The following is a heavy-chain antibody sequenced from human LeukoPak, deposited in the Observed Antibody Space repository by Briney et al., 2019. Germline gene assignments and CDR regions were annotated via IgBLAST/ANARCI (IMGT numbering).Heavy chain of an antibody. CDR1: GGSISSYY. CDR3: ARGGDSSGYYYPLFDY. Sequence: SETLSLTCTVSGGSISSYYWSWTRQPPGKGLEWIGYIYYSGSTNYNPSLKSRVTISVDTSKNQFSLKLSSVTAADTAVYYCARGGDSSGYYYPLFDYWGQGTLVTVSS. CDR2: IYYSGST. D-gene: IGHD3-22*01. J-gene: IGHJ4*02. V-gene: IGHV4-59*01.